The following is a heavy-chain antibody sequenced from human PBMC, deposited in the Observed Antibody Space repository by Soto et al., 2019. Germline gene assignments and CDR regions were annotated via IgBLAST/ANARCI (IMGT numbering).Heavy chain of an antibody. Sequence: GGSLRLSCAASGFTFSSYAMSWVRQAPGKGLEWVSAISGGGGSTYYADSVKGRFTISRDSSKNTLYLQMNSLRAEDTAVYYCAKDLNRVRSRYYFDYWGQGTLVTVSS. CDR2: ISGGGGST. CDR3: AKDLNRVRSRYYFDY. D-gene: IGHD4-17*01. CDR1: GFTFSSYA. V-gene: IGHV3-23*01. J-gene: IGHJ4*02.